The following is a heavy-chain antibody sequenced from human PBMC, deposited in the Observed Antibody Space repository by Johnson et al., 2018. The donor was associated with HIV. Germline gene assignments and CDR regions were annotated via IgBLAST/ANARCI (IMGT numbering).Heavy chain of an antibody. Sequence: VRLVESGGGLVQPGGSLRLSCAASGFTFSSYAMHWVRQAPGKGLEYVSAISSNGGSSYYANSVKGRFTISRDNSKNTLYLQMNSLRAEDTAVYYCARVITEGGTRWAFDIWGQGTIVTVSS. CDR3: ARVITEGGTRWAFDI. V-gene: IGHV3-64*01. J-gene: IGHJ3*02. D-gene: IGHD6-13*01. CDR2: ISSNGGSS. CDR1: GFTFSSYA.